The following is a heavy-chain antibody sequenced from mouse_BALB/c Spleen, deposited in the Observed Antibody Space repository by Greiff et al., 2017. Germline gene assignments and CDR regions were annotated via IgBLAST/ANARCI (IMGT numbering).Heavy chain of an antibody. CDR1: GFTFSDYY. J-gene: IGHJ2*01. D-gene: IGHD1-1*01. CDR3: ARDGGYYGSSSYFDY. CDR2: ISDGGSYT. V-gene: IGHV5-4*02. Sequence: EVQGVESGGGLVKPGGSLKLSCAASGFTFSDYYMYWVRQTPEKRLEWVATISDGGSYTYYPDSVKGRFTISRDNAKNNLYLQMSSLKSEDTAMYYCARDGGYYGSSSYFDYWGQGTTLTVSS.